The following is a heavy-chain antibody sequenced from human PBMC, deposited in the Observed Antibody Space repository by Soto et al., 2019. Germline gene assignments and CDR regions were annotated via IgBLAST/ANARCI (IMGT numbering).Heavy chain of an antibody. V-gene: IGHV4-34*01. D-gene: IGHD3-10*01. Sequence: PSETLSLTCAVYGGSFIGYYWSWIRQPPGKGLEWIGEINHSGSTNYNPSLKSRVTISVDTSKNQFSLKLSSVTAADTAVYYCARVKPFYYYGSGSYYRPSYNWFDPWGQGTLVTVSS. J-gene: IGHJ5*02. CDR3: ARVKPFYYYGSGSYYRPSYNWFDP. CDR2: INHSGST. CDR1: GGSFIGYY.